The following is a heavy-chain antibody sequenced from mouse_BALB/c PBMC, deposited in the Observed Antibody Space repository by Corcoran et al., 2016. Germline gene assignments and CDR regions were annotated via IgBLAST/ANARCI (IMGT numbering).Heavy chain of an antibody. J-gene: IGHJ2*01. CDR3: ARWCITTGDY. Sequence: EVLLHQSGPELVKPGASVKIPCKASGYTFTDYNMDWVRQSHGKSLEWIGDINPRIGGTIYNQTFKGKARLTVDKSSSTSYMELRSLTSEDPAVYYCARWCITTGDYWGQGTTVTVSS. V-gene: IGHV1-18*01. CDR1: GYTFTDYN. CDR2: INPRIGGT. D-gene: IGHD1-1*01.